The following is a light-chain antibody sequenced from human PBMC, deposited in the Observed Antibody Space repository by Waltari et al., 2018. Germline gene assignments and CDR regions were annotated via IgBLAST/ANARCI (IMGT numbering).Light chain of an antibody. CDR1: SSNIGADFS. Sequence: QSVLTQPPFLSGAPGQRVTISCAGSSSNIGADFSVNWYQQLPGKAPKLVIFENNYRPSGVPDRFSGSKSGTSAALAITGLQTEDEADYYCQSYDSMGGGHVVFGGGTKLTVL. CDR3: QSYDSMGGGHVV. CDR2: ENN. V-gene: IGLV1-40*01. J-gene: IGLJ3*02.